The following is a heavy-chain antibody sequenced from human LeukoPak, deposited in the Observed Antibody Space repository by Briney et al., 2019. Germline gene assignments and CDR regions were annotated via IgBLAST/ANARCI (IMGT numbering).Heavy chain of an antibody. Sequence: SETLSLTCTVSGASIFGSYWSWIRRPPGKGLEWIGYIYYTGDSNYNPSLKSRATISLDTSRSQFSLMLSSVTAADTAIYYCARHSFARPFDSWGQGTLVTVSS. D-gene: IGHD6-6*01. CDR1: GASIFGSY. V-gene: IGHV4-59*08. J-gene: IGHJ4*02. CDR2: IYYTGDS. CDR3: ARHSFARPFDS.